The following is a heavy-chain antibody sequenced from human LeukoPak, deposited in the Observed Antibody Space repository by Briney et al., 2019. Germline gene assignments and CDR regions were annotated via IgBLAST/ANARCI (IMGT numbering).Heavy chain of an antibody. J-gene: IGHJ4*02. CDR1: GFTFSSYS. CDR2: ISSSSSTI. V-gene: IGHV3-48*01. Sequence: PGGSLRLSCAASGFTFSSYSMNWVRQAPGKGLEWVSYISSSSSTIYYADSVKGRFTISRDNAKNSLYLQMNSLRAEDTALYYCARGLAYSFGYGIDYWGQGTLVTVSS. D-gene: IGHD5-18*01. CDR3: ARGLAYSFGYGIDY.